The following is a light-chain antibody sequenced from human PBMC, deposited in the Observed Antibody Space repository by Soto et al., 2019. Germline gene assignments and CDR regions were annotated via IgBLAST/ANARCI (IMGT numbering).Light chain of an antibody. CDR3: CSYAGSSFYV. J-gene: IGLJ1*01. CDR1: SSDVGSYDL. Sequence: QAVLTQPASVSGSPGQSITISCTGTSSDVGSYDLVSWYQQHPGKAPKLIIYEGSQRPSGVSNRFSGSKSGNTASLTISGLRPEDGADYYCCSYAGSSFYVFGTGTKVHVL. CDR2: EGS. V-gene: IGLV2-23*01.